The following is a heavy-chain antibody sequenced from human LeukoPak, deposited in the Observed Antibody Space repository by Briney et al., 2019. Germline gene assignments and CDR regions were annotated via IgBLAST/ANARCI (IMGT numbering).Heavy chain of an antibody. J-gene: IGHJ4*02. Sequence: ASVTVSCKASGYTFTSYYMHWVRQAPGQGLEWMGIINPTGGTTIYAQMFQGRLTMTRDMSTSTVYMELSSLRSEDTAVYYCAREVHGGIIAAAGNIDYWGQGTLVTVSS. CDR3: AREVHGGIIAAAGNIDY. V-gene: IGHV1-46*01. D-gene: IGHD6-13*01. CDR1: GYTFTSYY. CDR2: INPTGGTT.